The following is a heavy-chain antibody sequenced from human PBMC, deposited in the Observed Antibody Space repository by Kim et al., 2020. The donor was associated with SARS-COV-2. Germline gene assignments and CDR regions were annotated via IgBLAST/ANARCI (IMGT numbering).Heavy chain of an antibody. Sequence: GGSLRLSCAASGLSVSTNFMSWVRQAHGKGLEWVSVIHSDGTTHYADSVKGRFTISRDNPKNTVFLQMNSLRVEDTATYFCARDPGYGFGTSYEGSWGQGTPVSVSS. V-gene: IGHV3-66*01. CDR2: IHSDGTT. J-gene: IGHJ4*02. D-gene: IGHD3-10*01. CDR1: GLSVSTNF. CDR3: ARDPGYGFGTSYEGS.